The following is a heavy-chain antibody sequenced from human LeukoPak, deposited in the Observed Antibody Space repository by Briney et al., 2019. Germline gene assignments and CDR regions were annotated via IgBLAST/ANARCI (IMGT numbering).Heavy chain of an antibody. D-gene: IGHD2-15*01. CDR3: ARDAYCSGGSCYQQSYYYGMDV. J-gene: IGHJ6*04. Sequence: GASVKVSCKASGYTFTSYGISWVRRAPGQGLEWMGWISAYNGNTNYAQKLQGRVTMTTDTSTSTAYMELRSLRSDDTAVYYCARDAYCSGGSCYQQSYYYGMDVWGKGTTVTVSS. CDR1: GYTFTSYG. CDR2: ISAYNGNT. V-gene: IGHV1-18*04.